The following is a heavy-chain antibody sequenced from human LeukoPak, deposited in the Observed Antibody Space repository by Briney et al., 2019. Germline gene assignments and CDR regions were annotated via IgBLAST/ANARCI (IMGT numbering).Heavy chain of an antibody. Sequence: SVKISCTASGCTFSRYAIKWVRQVPGQGLEWMGGIIPIFGTANYAQKFQGRVTITADESTSTAYMELSSLRSEDTAVYYCRGSYYYYGMDVWGQGTTVTVSS. V-gene: IGHV1-69*01. CDR3: RGSYYYYGMDV. CDR2: IIPIFGTA. J-gene: IGHJ6*02. CDR1: GCTFSRYA. D-gene: IGHD1-26*01.